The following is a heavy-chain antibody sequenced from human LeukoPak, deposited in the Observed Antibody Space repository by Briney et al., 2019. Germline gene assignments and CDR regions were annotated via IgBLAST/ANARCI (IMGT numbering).Heavy chain of an antibody. Sequence: PGGSLRLSCAASGFTLSSYAMSWVRQAPGKGLQWVSAISGSGGSTYYAGSVKGRFTISRNNSKNTLYLQMNSLRAEDTAVYYCAKAVAQYSSGWYDYWGQGTLVTASS. J-gene: IGHJ4*02. D-gene: IGHD6-19*01. CDR2: ISGSGGST. V-gene: IGHV3-23*01. CDR1: GFTLSSYA. CDR3: AKAVAQYSSGWYDY.